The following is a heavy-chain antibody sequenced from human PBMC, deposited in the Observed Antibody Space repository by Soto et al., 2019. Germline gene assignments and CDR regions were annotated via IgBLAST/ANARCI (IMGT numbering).Heavy chain of an antibody. J-gene: IGHJ6*02. Sequence: PGGSLRLSCAASGLTFSSYAMSWVRQAPGKGLEWVSAISGSGGSTYYADSVKGRFTISRDNSKNTLYLQMNSLRAEDTAVYYCAKVDGPETMVPRTIFGVVITRSRHYYGMDVWGQGTTVTVSS. D-gene: IGHD3-3*01. CDR3: AKVDGPETMVPRTIFGVVITRSRHYYGMDV. V-gene: IGHV3-23*01. CDR1: GLTFSSYA. CDR2: ISGSGGST.